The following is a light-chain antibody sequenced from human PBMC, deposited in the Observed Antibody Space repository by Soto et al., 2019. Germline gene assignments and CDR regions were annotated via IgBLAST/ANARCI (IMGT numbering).Light chain of an antibody. CDR3: QHHNSYSEA. V-gene: IGKV1-5*03. J-gene: IGKJ1*01. CDR1: QTISSW. Sequence: DIQMTQSPSTLSGSVGDRVXITCRASQTISSWLAWYQQKPGKAPKLLIYKASTLKSGVPSRFSGSGSGTEFTLTNSSLQPDDFATYYCQHHNSYSEAFGQGTKGDIK. CDR2: KAS.